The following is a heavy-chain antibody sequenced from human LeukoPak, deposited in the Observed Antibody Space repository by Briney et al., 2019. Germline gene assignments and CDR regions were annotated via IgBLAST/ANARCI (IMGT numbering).Heavy chain of an antibody. J-gene: IGHJ4*02. Sequence: GGSLRLSCAASGFTFSTYSMNWVRQAPGKGLEWVSYISSSTIYYADSVKGRFTISRDNAKNSLYLQMNSLRDEDTAVYYCARDDSSTWYIGYWGQGTLVTVSS. CDR3: ARDDSSTWYIGY. D-gene: IGHD6-13*01. CDR1: GFTFSTYS. CDR2: ISSSTI. V-gene: IGHV3-48*02.